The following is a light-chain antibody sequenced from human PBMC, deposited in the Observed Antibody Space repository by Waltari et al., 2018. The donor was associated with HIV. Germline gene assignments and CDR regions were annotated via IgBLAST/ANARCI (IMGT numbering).Light chain of an antibody. CDR1: QSISNY. Sequence: DIQMTQSPSSLSASVGDRVTLTCRASQSISNYLNWYQQKPGRAPNLLIYAASSLQSGVPSRFSGNGYGEDFTLTISSLQTENYATYYCQQRYITSYNFDQGTKLEI. CDR2: AAS. V-gene: IGKV1-39*01. CDR3: QQRYITSYN. J-gene: IGKJ2*01.